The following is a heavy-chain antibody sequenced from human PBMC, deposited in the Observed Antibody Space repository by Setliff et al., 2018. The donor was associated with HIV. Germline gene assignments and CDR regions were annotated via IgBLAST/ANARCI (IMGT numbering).Heavy chain of an antibody. J-gene: IGHJ4*02. CDR3: ARDLGYSAFDNFDY. CDR2: IRAYNGNT. V-gene: IGHV1-18*01. CDR1: GYTFTSYG. Sequence: ASVKVSCKASGYTFTSYGISWVRQAHGQGLEWMGSIRAYNGNTNYAQKFQGRVTMTRDTSTSTDYMELRSLTSDATAVYYCARDLGYSAFDNFDYWGQGTLVTVS. D-gene: IGHD5-12*01.